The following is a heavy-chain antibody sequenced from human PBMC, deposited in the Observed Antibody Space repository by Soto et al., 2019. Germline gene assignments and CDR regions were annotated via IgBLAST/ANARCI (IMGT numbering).Heavy chain of an antibody. CDR3: AKGDYYDSSGPFDY. CDR1: GFTFNNYG. Sequence: PGGSLRLSCAASGFTFNNYGIHWVCQTPGQGLEWVAVISSDGSKKYYADSVRGRFTTSRDNSKNTLYLQMSSLRAEDTAVYYCAKGDYYDSSGPFDYWGQGTVATVSS. V-gene: IGHV3-30*18. CDR2: ISSDGSKK. D-gene: IGHD3-22*01. J-gene: IGHJ4*02.